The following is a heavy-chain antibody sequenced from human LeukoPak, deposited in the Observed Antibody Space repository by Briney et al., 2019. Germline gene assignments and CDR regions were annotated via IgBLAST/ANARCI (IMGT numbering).Heavy chain of an antibody. V-gene: IGHV4-34*01. CDR1: GGSFSGYY. J-gene: IGHJ5*02. D-gene: IGHD3-16*01. CDR3: GRRGLQRTFDP. CDR2: INHSGST. Sequence: PSETLSLTCAVYGGSFSGYYWSWIRQPPGKGLEWIGEINHSGSTNYNPSLKSRVTISVDTSKNQFSLKLSSVTAADTAVYYCGRRGLQRTFDPWGQGTLVTVSS.